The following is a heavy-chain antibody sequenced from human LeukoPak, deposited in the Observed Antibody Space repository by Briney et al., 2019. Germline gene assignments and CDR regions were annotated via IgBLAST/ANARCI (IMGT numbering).Heavy chain of an antibody. CDR1: GFTFSSYW. J-gene: IGHJ1*01. D-gene: IGHD6-19*01. V-gene: IGHV3-7*01. Sequence: GGSLGLSCAASGFTFSSYWMSWVRQAPGKGLEWVANIKQDGSEKYYVDSVKGRFTISRDNAKNSLYLQMNSLRAEDTAVYYCAREYSSGWDAEYFQHWGQGTLVTVSS. CDR3: AREYSSGWDAEYFQH. CDR2: IKQDGSEK.